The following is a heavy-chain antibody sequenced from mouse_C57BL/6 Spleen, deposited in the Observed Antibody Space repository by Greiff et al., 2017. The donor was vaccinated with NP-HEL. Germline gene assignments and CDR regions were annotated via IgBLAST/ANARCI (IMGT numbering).Heavy chain of an antibody. CDR2: IDPSDSYT. CDR1: GYTFTSYW. D-gene: IGHD2-14*01. V-gene: IGHV1-59*01. Sequence: QVQLQQPGAELVRPGTSVKLSCKASGYTFTSYWMPWVKQRPGQGLEWIGVIDPSDSYTNYTQKFKGKATLTVDTSPSTAYMQLSSLTSEDAAVYYCARSLCTTEWFAYWGQGTLVTVSA. CDR3: ARSLCTTEWFAY. J-gene: IGHJ3*01.